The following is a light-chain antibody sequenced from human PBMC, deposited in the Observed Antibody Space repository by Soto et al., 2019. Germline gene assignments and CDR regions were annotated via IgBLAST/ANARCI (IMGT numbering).Light chain of an antibody. CDR1: QSVSSN. J-gene: IGKJ1*01. Sequence: EREGTQAPATLSASPGERATLSCRASQSVSSNLAWYQQKPGQAPRLLIYGASTRATGIPARFSGSGSGTEFTLTISSLQSEDFAVYYCQQYNNWPRTFGQGTKVEIK. V-gene: IGKV3-15*01. CDR2: GAS. CDR3: QQYNNWPRT.